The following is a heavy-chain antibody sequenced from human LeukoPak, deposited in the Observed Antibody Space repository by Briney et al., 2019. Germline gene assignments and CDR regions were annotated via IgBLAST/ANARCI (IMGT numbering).Heavy chain of an antibody. CDR1: GGTFSSYA. V-gene: IGHV1-69*05. Sequence: SAKVSCKASGGTFSSYAISWVRQAPGQGLEWMGGMIPIFGTANYAQKFQGRVTITTDESTSTAYMELSSLRSEDTAVYYCARAGITMVRGVIIPGAFDIWGQGTMVTVSS. CDR3: ARAGITMVRGVIIPGAFDI. D-gene: IGHD3-10*01. J-gene: IGHJ3*02. CDR2: MIPIFGTA.